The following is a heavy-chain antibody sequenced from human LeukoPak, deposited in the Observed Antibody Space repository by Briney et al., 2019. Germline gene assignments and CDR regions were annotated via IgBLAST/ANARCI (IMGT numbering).Heavy chain of an antibody. V-gene: IGHV3-23*01. J-gene: IGHJ4*02. CDR1: GFTFSSYG. CDR2: ISGSGGST. CDR3: AKDRRAGSYDY. Sequence: GGTLRLSCAASGFTFSSYGMSWVRQAPGKGLEWVSAISGSGGSTYYADSVKGRFTISRDNSKNTLYLQMNSLRAEDTAVYYCAKDRRAGSYDYWGQGTLVTVSS. D-gene: IGHD3-10*01.